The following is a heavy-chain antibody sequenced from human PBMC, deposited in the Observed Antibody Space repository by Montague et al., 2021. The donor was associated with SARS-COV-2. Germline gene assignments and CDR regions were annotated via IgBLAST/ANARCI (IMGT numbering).Heavy chain of an antibody. D-gene: IGHD3-22*01. V-gene: IGHV4-59*08. CDR1: GGSISSYY. CDR2: MYYSGST. J-gene: IGHJ5*02. CDR3: AGNRRITMIVVVIGSGFDP. Sequence: SETLSLTRTVYGGSISSYYWTWFRQPPGKGLEWIAYMYYSGSTNYNPSLKSRVTISVDTSKNQFSLKLSSVTAADTAVYYCAGNRRITMIVVVIGSGFDPWGQGTLVTVSS.